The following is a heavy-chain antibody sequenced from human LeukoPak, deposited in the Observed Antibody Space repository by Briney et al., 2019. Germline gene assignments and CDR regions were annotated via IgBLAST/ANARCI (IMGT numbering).Heavy chain of an antibody. CDR2: IDPSGGGT. D-gene: IGHD1-26*01. CDR1: GFAFTNFY. J-gene: IGHJ4*02. Sequence: ASVKVSCKASGFAFTNFYMHWVRQAPGQGRGWMGFIDPSGGGTSYVQKFQGRVTMTADTTTSTVYMVLSSLRSEDTAVYYCARLDSGNYYYYWGQGTPVTVSS. V-gene: IGHV1-46*01. CDR3: ARLDSGNYYYY.